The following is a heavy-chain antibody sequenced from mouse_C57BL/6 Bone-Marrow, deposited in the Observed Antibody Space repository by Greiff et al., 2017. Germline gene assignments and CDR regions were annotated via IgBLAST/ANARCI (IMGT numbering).Heavy chain of an antibody. V-gene: IGHV2-6*01. CDR2: IWGVGST. J-gene: IGHJ3*01. CDR3: ASGLGSSGYFAY. D-gene: IGHD3-2*02. Sequence: VQGVESGPGLVAPSQSLSITCTVSGFSLTSYGVDWVRQSPGKGLEWLGVIWGVGSTNYNSALKSRLSISKDNSKSQVFLKMNSLQTDDTAMYYCASGLGSSGYFAYWGQGTLVTVSA. CDR1: GFSLTSYG.